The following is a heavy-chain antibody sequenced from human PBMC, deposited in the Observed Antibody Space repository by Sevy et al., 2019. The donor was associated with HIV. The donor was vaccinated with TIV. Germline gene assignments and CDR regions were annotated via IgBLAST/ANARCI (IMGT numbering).Heavy chain of an antibody. V-gene: IGHV3-7*01. Sequence: GGSLRLSCAASGFTFSSYWMSWVRQAPGKGLEWVANIKQDGSEKYYVDSVKGRFTISRDNAKNSLNLQMNSLRAEDTAVYYCARDCHLYLWFGELSPLDYWGQGTLVTVSS. J-gene: IGHJ4*02. D-gene: IGHD3-10*01. CDR1: GFTFSSYW. CDR3: ARDCHLYLWFGELSPLDY. CDR2: IKQDGSEK.